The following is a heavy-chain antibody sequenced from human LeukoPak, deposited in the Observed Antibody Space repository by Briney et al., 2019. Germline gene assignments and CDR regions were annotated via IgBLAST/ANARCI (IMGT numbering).Heavy chain of an antibody. Sequence: GGSLRLSCAASGFTFSSYGMHWVRQAPGKGLEWVAFIRYDGSNKYYADSVKGRFTISRDNSENTLYLQMNSLRAEDTAVYYCAKEGPVRPRRWGAFDIWGQGTMVTVSS. J-gene: IGHJ3*02. CDR1: GFTFSSYG. V-gene: IGHV3-30*02. D-gene: IGHD1-26*01. CDR2: IRYDGSNK. CDR3: AKEGPVRPRRWGAFDI.